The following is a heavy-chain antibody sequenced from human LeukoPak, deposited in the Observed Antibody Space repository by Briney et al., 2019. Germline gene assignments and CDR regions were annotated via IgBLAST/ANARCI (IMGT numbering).Heavy chain of an antibody. Sequence: GGSLRLFCAASGFTLSSYAMSWVRQAPGKGLEWVSAISGSGGSTYYADSVKGRFTISRDNSKNTLYLQMNSLRAEDTAVYYCAKVDVDYRGSVNDAFDIWGQGTMVTVSS. CDR2: ISGSGGST. CDR1: GFTLSSYA. V-gene: IGHV3-23*01. J-gene: IGHJ3*02. D-gene: IGHD4-17*01. CDR3: AKVDVDYRGSVNDAFDI.